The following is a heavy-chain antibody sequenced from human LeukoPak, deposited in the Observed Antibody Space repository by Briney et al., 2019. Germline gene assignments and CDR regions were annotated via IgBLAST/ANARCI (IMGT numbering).Heavy chain of an antibody. CDR3: AKRTSGSSWYSSDS. J-gene: IGHJ4*02. D-gene: IGHD6-13*01. CDR2: MSGDATST. V-gene: IGHV3-23*01. CDR1: GFTFSSFA. Sequence: GGSLRLSCAASGFTFSSFAMNWVRQAPGKGLELVSTMSGDATSTYYADSVKGRFTISRDNSKNTLYLQMNSLRADDTAVYYCAKRTSGSSWYSSDSWGQGTLVTVSS.